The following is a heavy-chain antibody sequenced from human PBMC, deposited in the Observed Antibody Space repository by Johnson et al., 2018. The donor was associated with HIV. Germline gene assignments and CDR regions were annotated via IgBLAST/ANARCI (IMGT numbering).Heavy chain of an antibody. D-gene: IGHD1-26*01. CDR3: AKEFPKWEDGDAFDI. J-gene: IGHJ3*02. CDR1: GFTFSSYG. CDR2: IWYDGSNK. Sequence: QVQLVESGGGVVQPGRSLRLSCAASGFTFSSYGMHWVRQAPGKGLEWVAVIWYDGSNKYYADAVKGRFIISRDNNKNSLYLQMNSLRAEDTALYYCAKEFPKWEDGDAFDIWGQGTMVTVSS. V-gene: IGHV3-33*03.